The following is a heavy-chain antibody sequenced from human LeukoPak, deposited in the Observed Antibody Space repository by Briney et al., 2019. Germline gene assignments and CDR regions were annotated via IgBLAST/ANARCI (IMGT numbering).Heavy chain of an antibody. Sequence: ASVKVSCKASGGTFSSYAISWVRQAPGQGLEWMGRIIPILGIANYAKKFQGRVTITADKSTSIAYMELSSLRSEDTAVYYCASDDILTGQDYYYYYGMDVWGQGTTVTVSS. CDR3: ASDDILTGQDYYYYYGMDV. J-gene: IGHJ6*02. CDR1: GGTFSSYA. CDR2: IIPILGIA. V-gene: IGHV1-69*04. D-gene: IGHD3-9*01.